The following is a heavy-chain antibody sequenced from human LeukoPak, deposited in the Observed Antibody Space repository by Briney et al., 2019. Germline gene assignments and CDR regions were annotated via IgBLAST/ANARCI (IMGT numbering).Heavy chain of an antibody. CDR2: ISGDGGST. CDR1: GFTFDDYA. V-gene: IGHV3-43*02. CDR3: AKDRYSSGWEFDY. J-gene: IGHJ4*02. Sequence: GGSLRLXCAASGFTFDDYAMHWVRQAPGKDLEWVSLISGDGGSTYYADSVKGRFTISRDNSKNSLYLQMNSLRTEDTALYYCAKDRYSSGWEFDYWGQGTLVTVSS. D-gene: IGHD6-19*01.